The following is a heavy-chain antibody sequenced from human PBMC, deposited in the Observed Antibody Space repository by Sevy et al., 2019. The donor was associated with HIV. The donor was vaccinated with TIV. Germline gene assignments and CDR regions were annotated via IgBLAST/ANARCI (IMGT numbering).Heavy chain of an antibody. V-gene: IGHV1-18*01. CDR3: ARDNDWNYSYFDY. D-gene: IGHD1-7*01. CDR2: IGAYNGNT. Sequence: ASVKVSCMPSGYTFTSYGISWVRQAPGQGLEWMGWIGAYNGNTNYAQKLQGRLTMTTDTSTSTAYMELRSLRSDDTAVYYCARDNDWNYSYFDYWGQGTLVTVSS. J-gene: IGHJ4*02. CDR1: GYTFTSYG.